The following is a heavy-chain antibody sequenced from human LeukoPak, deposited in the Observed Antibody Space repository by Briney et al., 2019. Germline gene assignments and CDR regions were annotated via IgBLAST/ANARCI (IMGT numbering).Heavy chain of an antibody. CDR2: IRNDGSYE. V-gene: IGHV3-30*02. CDR1: GFTFSDYG. Sequence: GGSLRLSCAAPGFTFSDYGMHGVRQAPGKGLEWVAFIRNDGSYEYYPDSVKGRFTISRDNAKNSLYLQMNSLRAEDTAVYYCARAAPRLGSGWYSHDWYWGQGTLVTVSS. CDR3: ARAAPRLGSGWYSHDWY. J-gene: IGHJ4*02. D-gene: IGHD6-19*01.